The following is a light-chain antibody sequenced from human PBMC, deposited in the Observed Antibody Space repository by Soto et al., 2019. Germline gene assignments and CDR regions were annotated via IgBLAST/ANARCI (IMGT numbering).Light chain of an antibody. CDR2: EIY. V-gene: IGLV2-14*01. CDR1: SSDVGAYNY. CDR3: SSYTISGTFV. Sequence: QSALTQPASVSGSPGQSITISCTGTSSDVGAYNYVSWYQHHPGKAPKLMVYEIYNRPSGVSSRFSGSKSGNTASLTISGLQAEDEADYYCSSYTISGTFVCGTGTKLTVL. J-gene: IGLJ1*01.